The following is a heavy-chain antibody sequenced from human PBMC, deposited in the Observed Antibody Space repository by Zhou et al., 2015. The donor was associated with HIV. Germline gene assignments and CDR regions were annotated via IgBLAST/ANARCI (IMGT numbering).Heavy chain of an antibody. CDR2: INPSGGST. CDR1: GYTFTSYY. CDR3: ARDGRFHSDCSGGSCYWAIDY. D-gene: IGHD2-15*01. Sequence: QVQLVQSGAEVKKPGASVKVSCKASGYTFTSYYMHWVRQAPGQGLEWMGIINPSGGSTSYAQKFQGRVTMTRDTSTSTVYMELSSLRSEDTAVYYCARDGRFHSDCSGGSCYWAIDYWGQGTLGHRLL. V-gene: IGHV1-46*01. J-gene: IGHJ4*02.